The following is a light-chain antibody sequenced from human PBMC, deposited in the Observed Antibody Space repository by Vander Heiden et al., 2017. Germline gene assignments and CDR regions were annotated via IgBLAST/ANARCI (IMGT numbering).Light chain of an antibody. CDR2: SDN. Sequence: QSVLTQSPSVSQTPGQRVTMSCSGRSSNIGGPTVNWYQQVPGAAPGVVIYSDNQRPSGVPARFSGSRSGTSASLAIRGLQSEDEADYYCAAWDHSLNGLVFGGGTKLTVL. CDR3: AAWDHSLNGLV. CDR1: SSNIGGPT. J-gene: IGLJ2*01. V-gene: IGLV1-44*01.